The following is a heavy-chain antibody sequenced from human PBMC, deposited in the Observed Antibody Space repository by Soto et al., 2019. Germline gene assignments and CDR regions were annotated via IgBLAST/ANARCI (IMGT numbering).Heavy chain of an antibody. J-gene: IGHJ3*02. CDR1: GFMFNNSA. V-gene: IGHV3-23*01. CDR2: NGGSRGGT. Sequence: EVELLESGGGLVQPGGSLRLSCKASGFMFNNSAMTWVRQAPGQGLQWVASVGDNGGSRGGTYYADSVKGRSTISRDNSMNALYAQLEGLPGADTAVYYCARAKAVVIAALDIWGQGTMVTVSS. CDR3: ARAKAVVIAALDI. D-gene: IGHD2-21*01.